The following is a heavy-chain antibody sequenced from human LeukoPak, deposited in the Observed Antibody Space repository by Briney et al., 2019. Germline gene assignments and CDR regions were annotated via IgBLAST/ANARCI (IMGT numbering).Heavy chain of an antibody. J-gene: IGHJ6*02. CDR3: ARDTAQYYDFWSGYHYYGMDV. Sequence: SETLSLTCAVYGGSFSGYYWSWIRQPPGKGLEWIGRIYTSGSTNYNPSLKSRVTMSVDTSKNQFSLKLSSVTAADTAVYYCARDTAQYYDFWSGYHYYGMDVWGQGTTVTVSS. CDR1: GGSFSGYY. V-gene: IGHV4-59*10. CDR2: IYTSGST. D-gene: IGHD3-3*01.